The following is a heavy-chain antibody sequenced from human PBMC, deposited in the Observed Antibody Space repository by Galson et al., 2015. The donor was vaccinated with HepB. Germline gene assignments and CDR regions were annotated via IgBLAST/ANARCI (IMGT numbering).Heavy chain of an antibody. CDR1: GFSLSTSGMR. D-gene: IGHD2-15*01. J-gene: IGHJ3*02. Sequence: PALVKPTQTLTLTCTFSGFSLSTSGMRVSWIRQPPGKALEWLARIDWDDDKFYSTSLKTRLTISKDTSKNQVVLTMTNMDPVDTATYYCARIHDCSGGSCYSEYDAFDIWGQGTMVTVSS. CDR3: ARIHDCSGGSCYSEYDAFDI. CDR2: IDWDDDK. V-gene: IGHV2-70*04.